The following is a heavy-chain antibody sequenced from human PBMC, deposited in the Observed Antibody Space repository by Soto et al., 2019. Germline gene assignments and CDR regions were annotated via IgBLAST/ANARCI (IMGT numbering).Heavy chain of an antibody. CDR1: GFTFSSYA. Sequence: GGSLRLSCAASGFTFSSYAMSWVRQAPGKGLEWVSAISGSGGSTYYADSVKGRFTISRDNSKNTLYLQMNSLRAEDTAVYYCANNPRFLEWLLYINPPDDVDYWGQGTLVTVSS. CDR3: ANNPRFLEWLLYINPPDDVDY. CDR2: ISGSGGST. D-gene: IGHD3-3*01. J-gene: IGHJ4*02. V-gene: IGHV3-23*01.